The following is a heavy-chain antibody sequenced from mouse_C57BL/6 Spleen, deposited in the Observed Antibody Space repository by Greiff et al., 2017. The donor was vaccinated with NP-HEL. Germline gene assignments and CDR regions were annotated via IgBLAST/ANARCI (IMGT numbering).Heavy chain of an antibody. Sequence: EVKLMESEGGLVQPGSSMKLSCTASGFTFSDYYMAWVRQVPEKGLEWVANINYDGSSTYYLDSLKSRFIISRDNAKNILYLQMSSLKSEDTATYYCARDDGYYGGFAYWGQGTLVTVSA. CDR3: ARDDGYYGGFAY. J-gene: IGHJ3*01. V-gene: IGHV5-16*01. D-gene: IGHD2-3*01. CDR2: INYDGSST. CDR1: GFTFSDYY.